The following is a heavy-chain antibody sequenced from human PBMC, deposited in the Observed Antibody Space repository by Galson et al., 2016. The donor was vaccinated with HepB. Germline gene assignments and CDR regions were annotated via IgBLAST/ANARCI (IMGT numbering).Heavy chain of an antibody. D-gene: IGHD6-6*01. CDR1: GGSFSGSY. V-gene: IGHV4-34*01. CDR3: AREDSSSVLFFDY. CDR2: INHSGST. J-gene: IGHJ4*02. Sequence: SETLSLTCAVYGGSFSGSYWSWIRQPPGKGLEWIGEINHSGSTSYNPSLKSRVTISVDTSKNQFSLKLNSVTAADTAVYYCAREDSSSVLFFDYWGQGTLVTVSS.